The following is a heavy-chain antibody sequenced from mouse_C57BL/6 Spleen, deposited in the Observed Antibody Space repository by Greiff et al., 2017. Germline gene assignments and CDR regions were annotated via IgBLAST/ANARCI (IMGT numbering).Heavy chain of an antibody. V-gene: IGHV1-85*01. Sequence: VKLMESGPELVKPGASVKLSCKASGYTFTSYDINWVKQRPGQGLEWIGWIYPRDGSTKYNEKFKGKATLTVDTSSSTAYMELHSLTSEDSAVYFCARWGSSYVGYFDVWGTGTTVTVSS. CDR2: IYPRDGST. J-gene: IGHJ1*03. CDR1: GYTFTSYD. D-gene: IGHD1-1*01. CDR3: ARWGSSYVGYFDV.